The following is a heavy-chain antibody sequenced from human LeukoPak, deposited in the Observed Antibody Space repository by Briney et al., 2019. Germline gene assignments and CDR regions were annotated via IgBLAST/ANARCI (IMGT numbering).Heavy chain of an antibody. CDR3: ARQMRWSKVLDAFDI. V-gene: IGHV4-59*04. CDR1: GGSISSYY. Sequence: SETLSLTCTVSGGSISSYYWSWVRQPPGKGLEWIWYIYYSGSTYYNPSLKSRVTISVDTSKNQFPLKLSSVTAADTAVYYCARQMRWSKVLDAFDIWGQGTMVTVSS. CDR2: IYYSGST. J-gene: IGHJ3*02. D-gene: IGHD2-15*01.